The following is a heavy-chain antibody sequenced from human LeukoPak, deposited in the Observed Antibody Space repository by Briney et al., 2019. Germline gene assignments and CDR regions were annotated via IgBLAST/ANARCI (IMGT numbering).Heavy chain of an antibody. J-gene: IGHJ4*02. CDR2: INPSGGGT. D-gene: IGHD5-24*01. CDR1: GYTFTTYY. CDR3: ASGYKTVSVFDH. V-gene: IGHV1-46*01. Sequence: GALVKVSCKASGYTFTTYYMHWVRQAPGQGLVWMGLINPSGGGTRYAQKFQGRVTMTRDTSTSTVYMELSSLRSEDTAVYYCASGYKTVSVFDHWGQGTLVTVSS.